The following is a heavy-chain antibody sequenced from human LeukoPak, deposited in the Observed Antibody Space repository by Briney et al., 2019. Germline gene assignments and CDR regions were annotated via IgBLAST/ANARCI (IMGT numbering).Heavy chain of an antibody. D-gene: IGHD2-2*01. Sequence: PGGSLRLSCAASGFTFSTYNMNWVRQAPGRGLEWVSAISGSGGSTYYADSVKGRFTISRDNSKNTLYLQMNSLRAEDTAVYYCAKLGEPAVNAFDIWGQGTMVTVSS. CDR3: AKLGEPAVNAFDI. V-gene: IGHV3-23*01. CDR2: ISGSGGST. J-gene: IGHJ3*02. CDR1: GFTFSTYN.